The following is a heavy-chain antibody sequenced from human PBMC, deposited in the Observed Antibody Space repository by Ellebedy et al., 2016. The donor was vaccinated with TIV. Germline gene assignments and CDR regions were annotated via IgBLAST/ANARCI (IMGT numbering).Heavy chain of an antibody. J-gene: IGHJ4*02. CDR1: GFTFSSHA. Sequence: GESLKISCAASGFTFSSHAMSWVRQAPGKGLEWVSGISADSANTHYADSVKGRFTISRDNSKNTQYLQMNSLRAEDTAVYYCVKLDSSGYYYGRLGYWGQGTLVTVSS. D-gene: IGHD3-22*01. V-gene: IGHV3-23*01. CDR3: VKLDSSGYYYGRLGY. CDR2: ISADSANT.